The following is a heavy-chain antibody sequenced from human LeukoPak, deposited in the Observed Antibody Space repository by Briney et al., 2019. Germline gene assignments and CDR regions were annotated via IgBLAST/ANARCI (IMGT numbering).Heavy chain of an antibody. CDR2: ISSSSSYI. J-gene: IGHJ4*02. D-gene: IGHD3-10*01. V-gene: IGHV3-21*01. Sequence: GSLRLSCAASGFIFSSYSMNWVRQAPGKGLEWVSSISSSSSYIYYADSVKGRFTISRDNAKNSLYLQMNSLRAEDTAVYYCARSWFGDLYYFDYWGQGTLVTVSS. CDR3: ARSWFGDLYYFDY. CDR1: GFIFSSYS.